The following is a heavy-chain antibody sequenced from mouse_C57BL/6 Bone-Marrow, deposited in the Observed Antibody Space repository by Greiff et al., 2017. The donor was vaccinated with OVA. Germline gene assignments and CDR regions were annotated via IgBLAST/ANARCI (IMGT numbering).Heavy chain of an antibody. V-gene: IGHV1-5*01. Sequence: DVKLQESGTVLARPGASVKMSCKTSGYTFTSYWMHWVKQRPGQGLEWIGAIYPGNSDTSYNQKFKGKAKLTAVTSASTAYMELSSLTNEDSAVYYCTRPHYYGSSWGYCDYWGQGTTLTVSS. CDR1: GYTFTSYW. CDR3: TRPHYYGSSWGYCDY. D-gene: IGHD1-1*01. J-gene: IGHJ2*01. CDR2: IYPGNSDT.